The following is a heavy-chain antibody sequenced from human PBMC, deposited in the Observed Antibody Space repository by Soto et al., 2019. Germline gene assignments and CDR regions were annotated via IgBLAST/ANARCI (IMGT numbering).Heavy chain of an antibody. Sequence: GGSLRLSCADSGFTFSNYGMHWVRQNPGKGLEWVAVVSHDGRNTHYADSVKGRFTISRDSSKNTVSLEMTSLRAEDTAVYYCAKGGRQWLVTSDFNYWGQGALVTVSS. CDR1: GFTFSNYG. J-gene: IGHJ4*02. D-gene: IGHD6-19*01. V-gene: IGHV3-30*18. CDR3: AKGGRQWLVTSDFNY. CDR2: VSHDGRNT.